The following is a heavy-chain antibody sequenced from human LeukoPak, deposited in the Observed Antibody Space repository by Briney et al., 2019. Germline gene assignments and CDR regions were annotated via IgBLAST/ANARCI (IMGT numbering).Heavy chain of an antibody. J-gene: IGHJ4*02. Sequence: PGASLRLSCAASGFSFSTYSMNWVRQAPGKGLEWVSYISSSSSTLYYADSVKGRFTISRDNARNSLYLQMNSLRGGDTAAYYCARDAPTNGVWYSGFDYWGQGSLVTVSS. CDR3: ARDAPTNGVWYSGFDY. CDR2: ISSSSSTL. V-gene: IGHV3-48*01. CDR1: GFSFSTYS. D-gene: IGHD2-8*01.